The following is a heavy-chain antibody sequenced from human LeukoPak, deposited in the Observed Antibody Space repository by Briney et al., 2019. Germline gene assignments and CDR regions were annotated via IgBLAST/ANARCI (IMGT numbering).Heavy chain of an antibody. Sequence: SETLSLTCTVSGGSISSHYWSWIRQPLGKGLEWIGYIYYSGSTNYNPSLKSRVTISVDTSKNQFSLKLSSVTAADTAVYYCASTYSGSYVVYWGQGTLVTVSS. V-gene: IGHV4-59*11. CDR3: ASTYSGSYVVY. D-gene: IGHD1-26*01. J-gene: IGHJ4*02. CDR2: IYYSGST. CDR1: GGSISSHY.